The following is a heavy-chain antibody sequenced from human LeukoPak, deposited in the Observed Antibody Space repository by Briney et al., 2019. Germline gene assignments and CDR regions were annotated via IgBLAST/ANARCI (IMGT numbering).Heavy chain of an antibody. D-gene: IGHD1-26*01. V-gene: IGHV3-74*01. J-gene: IGHJ4*02. Sequence: GGSPRLSCAASGFTFSNYWIHWVRQAPGKGLVWVSLIHSDGGSTNYADSVKGRFTISRDNAKNTVYLQMNSLRVEDTAVYYCARDTYSIAEWGQGTLVTVSS. CDR1: GFTFSNYW. CDR2: IHSDGGST. CDR3: ARDTYSIAE.